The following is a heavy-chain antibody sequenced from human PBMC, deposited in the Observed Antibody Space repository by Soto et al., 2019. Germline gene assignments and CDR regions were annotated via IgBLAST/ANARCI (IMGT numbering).Heavy chain of an antibody. CDR1: GGTFSSYA. CDR2: IIPIFGTA. Sequence: ASVKVSCKASGGTFSSYAISWVRQAPGQGLEWMGGIIPIFGTANYAQKFQGRVTITADESTSTAYMELSSLRSEDTAVYYCARVYSGSYHGDNWFDPWGQGTLVTVSS. J-gene: IGHJ5*02. V-gene: IGHV1-69*13. CDR3: ARVYSGSYHGDNWFDP. D-gene: IGHD1-26*01.